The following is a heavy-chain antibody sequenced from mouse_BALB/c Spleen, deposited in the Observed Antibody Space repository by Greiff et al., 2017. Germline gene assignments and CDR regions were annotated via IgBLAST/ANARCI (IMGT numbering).Heavy chain of an antibody. D-gene: IGHD2-2*01. V-gene: IGHV1-85*01. Sequence: VKLVESGAELVKPGASVKLSCKASGYTFTSYDINWVRQRPEQGLEWIGWIFPGDGSTKYNEKFKGKATLTTDKSSSTAYMQLSRLTSEDSAVYFCARWYLDYGYDGYFDVWGAGTTVTVSS. J-gene: IGHJ1*01. CDR2: IFPGDGST. CDR1: GYTFTSYD. CDR3: ARWYLDYGYDGYFDV.